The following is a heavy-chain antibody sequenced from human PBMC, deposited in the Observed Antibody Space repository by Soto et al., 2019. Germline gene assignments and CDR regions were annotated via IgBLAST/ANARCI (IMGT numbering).Heavy chain of an antibody. D-gene: IGHD3-3*01. CDR1: GGSFKSGSYS. V-gene: IGHV4-61*01. Sequence: PSETLSLTCTVSGGSFKSGSYSWSWIRQPPGKGLEWIGYACHTGRTSYNPSLKSRVSISMDTSKNQFSLNLDSVTAADTAVYFCARDFAYFDSWGQGTLVTVS. CDR3: ARDFAYFDS. J-gene: IGHJ4*02. CDR2: ACHTGRT.